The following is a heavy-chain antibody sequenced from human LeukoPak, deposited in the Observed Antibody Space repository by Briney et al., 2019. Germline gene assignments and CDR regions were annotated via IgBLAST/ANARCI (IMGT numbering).Heavy chain of an antibody. CDR1: GLTFSNYD. CDR3: GGLATNDY. V-gene: IGHV3-30*02. J-gene: IGHJ4*02. D-gene: IGHD3/OR15-3a*01. CDR2: IRSDGSNK. Sequence: PGGSLRLSCAASGLTFSNYDMHWIRQAPGKGLEWVAFIRSDGSNKYYGDSVKGRFTISRDNSKNTLYLQMNGLRAEDTAVYYCGGLATNDYWGQGTLGTVS.